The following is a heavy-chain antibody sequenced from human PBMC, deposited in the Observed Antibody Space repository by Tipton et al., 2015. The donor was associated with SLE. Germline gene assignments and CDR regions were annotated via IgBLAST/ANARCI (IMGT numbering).Heavy chain of an antibody. V-gene: IGHV4-39*07. CDR3: ARWHSSSLYHFDY. Sequence: TLSLTCTVSGGSISSSSYYWGWIRQPPGKGLEWIGSIYYSGSTYYNPSLKSRVTISVDTSKNQFSLKLSSVTAADTAVYYCARWHSSSLYHFDYWGQGTLVTVSS. CDR1: GGSISSSSYY. D-gene: IGHD6-13*01. J-gene: IGHJ4*02. CDR2: IYYSGST.